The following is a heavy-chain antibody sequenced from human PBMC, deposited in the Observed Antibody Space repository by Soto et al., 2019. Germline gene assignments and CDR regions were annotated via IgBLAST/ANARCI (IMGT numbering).Heavy chain of an antibody. V-gene: IGHV1-8*01. D-gene: IGHD7-27*01. CDR1: AYTFTSYD. J-gene: IGHJ4*02. CDR3: ARGPRNWGVDY. CDR2: MNPNNGNT. Sequence: QVQLVQSGAEVKKPGASVKVSCKAAAYTFTSYDINWVRQATGQDFEWMGWMNPNNGNTAYAQKFEGRVTMTRDTYKSTAFMELSSLTSEDTAVYYCARGPRNWGVDYWGQGTLVTVSS.